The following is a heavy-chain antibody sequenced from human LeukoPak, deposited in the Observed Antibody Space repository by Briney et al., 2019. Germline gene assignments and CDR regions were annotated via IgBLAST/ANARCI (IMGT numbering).Heavy chain of an antibody. CDR2: ISSSGST. V-gene: IGHV4-61*02. CDR1: GDSISSGDYY. D-gene: IGHD6-19*01. J-gene: IGHJ4*02. Sequence: SQTLSLTCTVSGDSISSGDYYWSWIRQPAGKGLEWIGRISSSGSTNYNPSLKSRVTISVDTSKNQFSLKLSSVTAADTAVYYCARVRGSGSEFYFDYWGQGTLVTVSS. CDR3: ARVRGSGSEFYFDY.